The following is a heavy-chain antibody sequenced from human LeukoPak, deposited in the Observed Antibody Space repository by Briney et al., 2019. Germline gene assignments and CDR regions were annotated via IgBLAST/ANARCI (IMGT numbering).Heavy chain of an antibody. CDR1: GFTFSSYD. CDR2: TGTAGDT. Sequence: GGSLRLSCAASGFTFSSYDMQWVRQPTGRGLEWVSATGTAGDTYYPGSVKGRFTISRDNAKHSLFLQINSLRADDTAVYYCARGDYGDYYFDYWGQGTLVIVSS. J-gene: IGHJ4*02. V-gene: IGHV3-13*01. D-gene: IGHD4-17*01. CDR3: ARGDYGDYYFDY.